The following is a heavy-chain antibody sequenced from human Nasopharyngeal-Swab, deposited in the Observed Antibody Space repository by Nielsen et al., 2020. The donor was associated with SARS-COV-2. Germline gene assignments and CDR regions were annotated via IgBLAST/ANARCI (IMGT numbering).Heavy chain of an antibody. V-gene: IGHV3-11*05. CDR1: GFTFSDYY. CDR3: ARGSNRNVVVVAATPVYFDY. CDR2: ISSSSSYT. Sequence: GGSLRLSCAASGFTFSDYYMSWIRQAPGKGLERVSYISSSSSYTNYADSVKGRFTISRDNAKNSLYLQMNSLRAEDTAVYYCARGSNRNVVVVAATPVYFDYWGQGTLVTVSS. D-gene: IGHD2-15*01. J-gene: IGHJ4*02.